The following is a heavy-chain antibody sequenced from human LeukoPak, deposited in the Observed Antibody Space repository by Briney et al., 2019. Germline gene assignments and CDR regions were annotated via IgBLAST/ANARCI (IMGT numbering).Heavy chain of an antibody. CDR3: ARDARPSYDTSGYYFPGDY. Sequence: ASVKVSCKASGYTFTSLYIHWVRQAPGQGLEWMAIINPSGGTTRYAQKFQGRVTMTGDTSTSTVYMELSSLRSEDTAVYYCARDARPSYDTSGYYFPGDYWGQGTLVTVSS. CDR1: GYTFTSLY. V-gene: IGHV1-46*01. CDR2: INPSGGTT. J-gene: IGHJ4*02. D-gene: IGHD3-22*01.